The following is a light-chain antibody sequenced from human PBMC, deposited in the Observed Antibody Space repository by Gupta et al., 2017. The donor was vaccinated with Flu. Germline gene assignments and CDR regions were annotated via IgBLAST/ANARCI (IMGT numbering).Light chain of an antibody. CDR1: HTVVASF. V-gene: IGKV3-20*01. CDR3: HHYGGSRAYT. J-gene: IGKJ2*01. CDR2: GAS. Sequence: ATPSCTGSHTVVASFVAWYQQQPSPAPRPLIHGASASATAIPDRFSGSGSGTDFTFSLSRLGPEHVAVYVYHHYGGSRAYTFGQGTQLE.